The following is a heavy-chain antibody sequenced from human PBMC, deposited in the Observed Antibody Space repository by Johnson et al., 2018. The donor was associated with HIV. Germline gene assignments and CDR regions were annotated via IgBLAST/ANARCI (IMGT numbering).Heavy chain of an antibody. CDR2: IYSDGST. V-gene: IGHV3-66*01. J-gene: IGHJ3*02. CDR3: ARDAPNFFDSSGVRDDAFDI. CDR1: GFTVSSNY. D-gene: IGHD3-22*01. Sequence: VQLVESGGGLIQPGGSLRLSCAASGFTVSSNYMSWVRQAPGKGLEWVSVIYSDGSTYYADSVQGRFTLSRDNSQNTLYLQMNSLRAEDTAVYFCARDAPNFFDSSGVRDDAFDIWGQGTMVTVSS.